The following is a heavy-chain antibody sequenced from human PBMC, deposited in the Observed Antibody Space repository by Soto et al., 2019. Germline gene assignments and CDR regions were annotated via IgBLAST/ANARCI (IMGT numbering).Heavy chain of an antibody. D-gene: IGHD3-9*01. V-gene: IGHV1-2*02. Sequence: QVQLVQSGAEVRKPGASVRVSCEASGYTFSDSYIHWVRQVPGQGLEWMGWINPSSGDTHYGQKFRGRVXVXRXXSINTAYMQLGSLTSDDTAVYYCARDVRASNIFNGAYGMDVWGQGTTVTVSS. CDR2: INPSSGDT. CDR3: ARDVRASNIFNGAYGMDV. CDR1: GYTFSDSY. J-gene: IGHJ6*02.